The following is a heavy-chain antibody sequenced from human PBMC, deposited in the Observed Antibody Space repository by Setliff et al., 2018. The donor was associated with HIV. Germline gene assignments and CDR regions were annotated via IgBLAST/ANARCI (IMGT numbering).Heavy chain of an antibody. V-gene: IGHV3-30*04. CDR3: ARGGRCCGGPYYFYYMDV. Sequence: AGGSLRLSCAASGFTFSSYAMHWVRQAPGKGLEWVAVISYDGSNKYYADSGKGRFTISRDNSKNTLYLQMISLRAEDTAVYYFARGGRCCGGPYYFYYMDVWGKGTTVTVSS. CDR2: ISYDGSNK. CDR1: GFTFSSYA. J-gene: IGHJ6*03.